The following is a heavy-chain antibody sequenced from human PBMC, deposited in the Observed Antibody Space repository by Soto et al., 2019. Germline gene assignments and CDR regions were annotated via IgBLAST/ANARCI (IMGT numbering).Heavy chain of an antibody. Sequence: SETLSLSCAVYGGSFSGYYWSWIRQPPGKGLEWIGEINHSGNTNYNPSLESRVTISVDTSKNQFSLMLSSVTAADTAVYYCARLPSGSGSCFWGQGTPVTVSS. D-gene: IGHD3-10*01. CDR3: ARLPSGSGSCF. V-gene: IGHV4-34*01. CDR2: INHSGNT. J-gene: IGHJ4*02. CDR1: GGSFSGYY.